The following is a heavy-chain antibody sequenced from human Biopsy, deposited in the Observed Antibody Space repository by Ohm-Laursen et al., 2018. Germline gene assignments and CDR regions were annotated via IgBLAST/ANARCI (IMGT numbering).Heavy chain of an antibody. J-gene: IGHJ6*02. V-gene: IGHV1-69*13. CDR3: VAYPSSGFFENNDDFAMDV. D-gene: IGHD6-19*01. CDR2: IITVSETA. Sequence: SVKVSCKASGGTFTNHAINWVRQAPGHGLEWMGGIITVSETADYAERFQGRVTITADVTTTTAYMDLSGLRSEDTAVYYCVAYPSSGFFENNDDFAMDVWGQGTTVSVSS. CDR1: GGTFTNHA.